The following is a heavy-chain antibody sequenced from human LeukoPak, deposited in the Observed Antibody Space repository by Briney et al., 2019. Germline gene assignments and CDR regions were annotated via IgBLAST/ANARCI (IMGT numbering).Heavy chain of an antibody. CDR3: AKKRSGYNYESVDY. Sequence: GGSLRLSCAGSGFTFSRSWMHWVRQAPGKGLEWVSGISASVGATYYAATVQGRFTISRDNYKNTVYLQMNSLRAEDTAVYYCAKKRSGYNYESVDYWGQGTLVTVSS. CDR2: ISASVGAT. J-gene: IGHJ4*02. CDR1: GFTFSRSW. V-gene: IGHV3-23*01. D-gene: IGHD5-24*01.